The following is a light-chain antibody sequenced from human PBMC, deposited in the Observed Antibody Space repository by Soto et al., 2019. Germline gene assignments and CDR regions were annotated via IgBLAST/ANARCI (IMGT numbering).Light chain of an antibody. CDR3: QQCGSSPS. CDR2: DTS. V-gene: IGKV3-20*01. Sequence: EIVFTQSPGTLSLSPGERATLACRASQSVSSSYLAWYQQKPGQAPRLLIYDTSSRATGIPDRFSGSGSGTDFTLAISRLEPEDFAVYYCQQCGSSPSFGQGTKLELK. J-gene: IGKJ1*01. CDR1: QSVSSSY.